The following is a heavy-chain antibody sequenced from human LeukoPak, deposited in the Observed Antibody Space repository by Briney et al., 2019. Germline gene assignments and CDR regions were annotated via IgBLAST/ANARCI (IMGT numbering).Heavy chain of an antibody. J-gene: IGHJ4*02. Sequence: GGSLRLSXAASGFTLSSYSMYWVRQAPGKGLEWVSCISSSGSYIYYADSVKGRFTISRDNAKNSLYLQMNNLRAEDTAVYYCARDEYASSPGYFDYWGQGTLLTVSS. D-gene: IGHD6-6*01. CDR1: GFTLSSYS. V-gene: IGHV3-21*01. CDR2: ISSSGSYI. CDR3: ARDEYASSPGYFDY.